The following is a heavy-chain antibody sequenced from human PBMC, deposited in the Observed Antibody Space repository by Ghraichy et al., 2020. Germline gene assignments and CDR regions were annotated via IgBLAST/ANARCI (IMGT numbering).Heavy chain of an antibody. Sequence: GESLNISCAASGFTFSSYAMSWVRQAPGKGLEWVSAISGSGGSTYYADSVKGRFTISRDNSKNTLYLQMNSQRAEDTAVYYCAKDNGAKAKPYYFDYWGQGTLVTVSS. CDR2: ISGSGGST. D-gene: IGHD2-8*01. CDR3: AKDNGAKAKPYYFDY. CDR1: GFTFSSYA. J-gene: IGHJ4*02. V-gene: IGHV3-23*01.